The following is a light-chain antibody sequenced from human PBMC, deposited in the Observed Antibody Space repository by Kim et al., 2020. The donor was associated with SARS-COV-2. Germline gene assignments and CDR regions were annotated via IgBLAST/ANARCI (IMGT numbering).Light chain of an antibody. J-gene: IGKJ1*01. CDR2: GAS. Sequence: EIVLTQSPGTLSLSPGERATLSCRASQSVSSSYLAWYQQKPGQAPRLLIYGASSRATGIPDRFTGSGSGTDFTLTISRLEPEGFAVYYWQQYGNSPRTFGQGTKVDIK. V-gene: IGKV3-20*01. CDR3: QQYGNSPRT. CDR1: QSVSSSY.